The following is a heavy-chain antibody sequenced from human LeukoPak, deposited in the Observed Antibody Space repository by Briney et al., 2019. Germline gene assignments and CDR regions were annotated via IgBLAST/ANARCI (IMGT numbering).Heavy chain of an antibody. Sequence: MPSETLSLTCTVSGGSISSYYWSWIRQPPGKGLEWIGYIYYSGSTNYNPSLKSRVTISVDTSKNQFSLKLSSVTAADTAVYYCARRGPARAYYYYGMDVWGQGTTVTVSS. CDR1: GGSISSYY. V-gene: IGHV4-59*08. CDR3: ARRGPARAYYYYGMDV. J-gene: IGHJ6*02. CDR2: IYYSGST.